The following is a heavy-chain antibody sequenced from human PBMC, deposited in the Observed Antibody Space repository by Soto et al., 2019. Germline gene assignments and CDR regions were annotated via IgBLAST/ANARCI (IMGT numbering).Heavy chain of an antibody. CDR3: ARVLYYGSGSYSPYGMDV. V-gene: IGHV1-69*01. CDR1: GVSFNNNG. D-gene: IGHD3-10*01. CDR2: VSPPFRTT. J-gene: IGHJ6*02. Sequence: QVQLVQSGAEVKKPGSSVNVSCKTSGVSFNNNGIGRVRQAPGHGLEWMGGVSPPFRTTNYARKFQGRISITADAATGTVNMGLSSLTSEDTAQYYCARVLYYGSGSYSPYGMDVWGQGTTVTGSS.